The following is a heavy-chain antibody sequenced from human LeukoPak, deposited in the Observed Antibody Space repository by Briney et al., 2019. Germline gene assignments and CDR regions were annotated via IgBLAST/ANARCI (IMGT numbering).Heavy chain of an antibody. J-gene: IGHJ4*02. D-gene: IGHD2-21*01. CDR1: GFTFSSYA. V-gene: IGHV3-23*01. CDR2: ISGSGGST. CDR3: AKDRASAFD. Sequence: PGRSLRLSCAASGFTFSSYAMSWVRQAPGEGGEWVSAISGSGGSTYYADSVKGRFTISRDNSKNTLYLQMNSLRAEDTSVYYCAKDRASAFDWGQGTLVTVSS.